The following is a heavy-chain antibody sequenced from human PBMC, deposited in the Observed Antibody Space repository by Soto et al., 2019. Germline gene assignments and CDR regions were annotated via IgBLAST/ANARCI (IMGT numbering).Heavy chain of an antibody. J-gene: IGHJ6*02. Sequence: PSGTLSLTCTVSGGSIATTSYYWGWLRQPQGKGLEWIGSIYFSGTTYYKPSLKSRVTISVDTSKNQFSLRLSSVHAADTAVYYCARSLGSPADPPSNSSFYGMDVCGHGITVTVS. CDR1: GGSIATTSYY. CDR3: ARSLGSPADPPSNSSFYGMDV. CDR2: IYFSGTT. V-gene: IGHV4-39*01. D-gene: IGHD2-2*01.